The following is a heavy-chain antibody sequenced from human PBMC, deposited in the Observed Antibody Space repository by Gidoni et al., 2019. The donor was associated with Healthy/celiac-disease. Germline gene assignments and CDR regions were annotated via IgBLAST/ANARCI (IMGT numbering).Heavy chain of an antibody. V-gene: IGHV2-70*01. J-gene: IGHJ6*03. Sequence: QVTLREPGPALVKPTQTLTLTCTFSGFSLSTSGMCVSWIRQPPGKALEWLALIDWDDDKYYSTSLKTRLTISKDTSKNQVVLTMTNMDPVDTATYYCARSIAGYYYYYYMDVWGKGTTVTVSS. CDR1: GFSLSTSGMC. D-gene: IGHD6-13*01. CDR2: IDWDDDK. CDR3: ARSIAGYYYYYYMDV.